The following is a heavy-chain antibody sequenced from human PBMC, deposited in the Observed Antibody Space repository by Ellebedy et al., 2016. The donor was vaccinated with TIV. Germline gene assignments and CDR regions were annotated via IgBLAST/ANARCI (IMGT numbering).Heavy chain of an antibody. CDR3: AKRYYYRGYYYAIDV. D-gene: IGHD3-10*01. CDR2: ISGSGGST. CDR1: GFTFSNYA. J-gene: IGHJ6*02. V-gene: IGHV3-23*01. Sequence: GESLKISCAASGFTFSNYAMSWVRQAPRKGLEWVSAISGSGGSTYYADSVKGRFTISRDNSENTLYRQMNSLRAEDTAVYYCAKRYYYRGYYYAIDVWGQGTTVTVSS.